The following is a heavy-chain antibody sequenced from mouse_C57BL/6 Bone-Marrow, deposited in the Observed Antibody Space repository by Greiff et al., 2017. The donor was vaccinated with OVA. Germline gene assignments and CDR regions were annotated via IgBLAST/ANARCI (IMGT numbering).Heavy chain of an antibody. Sequence: QVQLQESGAELARPGASVKLSCKASGYTFTSYGISWVKQRTGQGLEWIGEIYPRSGNTYYNEKFKGKATLTADKSSSTAYMELRSLTSEDSAVYFCARELRRRYFDVWGTGTTVTVSS. V-gene: IGHV1-81*01. J-gene: IGHJ1*03. CDR3: ARELRRRYFDV. CDR2: IYPRSGNT. D-gene: IGHD2-4*01. CDR1: GYTFTSYG.